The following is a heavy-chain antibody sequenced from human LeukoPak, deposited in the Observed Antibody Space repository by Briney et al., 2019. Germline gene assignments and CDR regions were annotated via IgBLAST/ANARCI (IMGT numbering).Heavy chain of an antibody. CDR1: GFPLSSYA. Sequence: GGSLRLSCAASGFPLSSYAMSWVRQASGKGLEWVSATSSSDPGTYYADSVKGRFTISRDNSKNTLYLQMNSLRAEDTAVYYCAKVMWEPEYYYYYYMDVWGKGTTVTVSS. CDR2: TSSSDPGT. J-gene: IGHJ6*03. CDR3: AKVMWEPEYYYYYYMDV. V-gene: IGHV3-23*01. D-gene: IGHD1-26*01.